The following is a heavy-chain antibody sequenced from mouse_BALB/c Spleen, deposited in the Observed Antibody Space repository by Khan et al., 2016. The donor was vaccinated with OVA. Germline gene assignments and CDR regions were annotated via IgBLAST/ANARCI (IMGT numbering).Heavy chain of an antibody. CDR1: GFTFSTYA. CDR2: ISSDGDYT. Sequence: EVKLVESGGGLVKPGGSLKLSCAASGFTFSTYAMSWVRQTPEKRLEWVATISSDGDYTYFPDNVTGRFTISRANAKNTLCLQMPRLRSEDTAMYYCARAPYGNFAYWGQGTLVTVSA. CDR3: ARAPYGNFAY. D-gene: IGHD2-1*01. J-gene: IGHJ3*01. V-gene: IGHV5-9-3*01.